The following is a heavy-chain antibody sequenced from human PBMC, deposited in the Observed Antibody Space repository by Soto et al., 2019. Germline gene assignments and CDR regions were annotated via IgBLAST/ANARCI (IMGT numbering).Heavy chain of an antibody. Sequence: ASVKVSCKASGYTFTSYGISWVRQAPGKGLEWMGGFDPEDGETIYAQKFQGRVTMTEDTSTDTAYMELSSLRSEDTAVYYCAGSGSRDPNFDYWGQGTLVTVSS. V-gene: IGHV1-24*01. D-gene: IGHD3-10*01. CDR3: AGSGSRDPNFDY. CDR1: GYTFTSYG. CDR2: FDPEDGET. J-gene: IGHJ4*02.